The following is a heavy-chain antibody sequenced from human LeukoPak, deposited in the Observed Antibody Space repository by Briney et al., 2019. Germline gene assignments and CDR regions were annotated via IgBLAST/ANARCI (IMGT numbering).Heavy chain of an antibody. V-gene: IGHV3-7*01. D-gene: IGHD3-3*01. Sequence: GGSLRLSCAASGFTFNTYWMTWVRQAPGKGLQWVANIKHDGSEKNYVDSVKGRFTISRDNAKKSLYLQMSSLRGEDTAVYYCATQASYDFWSGLYYFDNWAREPWSASPQ. CDR1: GFTFNTYW. J-gene: IGHJ4*02. CDR3: ATQASYDFWSGLYYFDN. CDR2: IKHDGSEK.